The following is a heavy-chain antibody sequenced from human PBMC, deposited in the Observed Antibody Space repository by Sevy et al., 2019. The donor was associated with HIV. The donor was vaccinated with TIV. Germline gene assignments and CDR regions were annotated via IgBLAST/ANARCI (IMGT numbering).Heavy chain of an antibody. CDR2: ISSNGGST. Sequence: GGSLRLSCSASGFTFSSYAMHWVRQAPGKGLEYVSAISSNGGSTYYADSVKGRFTISRDNSKNTLYLQTSSLRAEDTAVYYCVKDGRYCSSTSCPYYYYGMDVWGQGTTVTVSS. J-gene: IGHJ6*02. D-gene: IGHD2-2*01. V-gene: IGHV3-64D*06. CDR3: VKDGRYCSSTSCPYYYYGMDV. CDR1: GFTFSSYA.